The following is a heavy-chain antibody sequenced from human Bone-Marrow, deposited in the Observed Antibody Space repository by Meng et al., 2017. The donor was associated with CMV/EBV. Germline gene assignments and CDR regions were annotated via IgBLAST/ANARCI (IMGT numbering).Heavy chain of an antibody. D-gene: IGHD3-3*01. CDR2: ISYDGNNK. V-gene: IGHV3-30-3*01. J-gene: IGHJ5*02. CDR3: ARVDASYDFWSGYPSPGDWWFDP. Sequence: MHWVSQAPGKGLEWVAVISYDGNNKYYTDSVKGRFSISRDNSKNTLYLQMNSLNADDTAVYYCARVDASYDFWSGYPSPGDWWFDPWGQGTLVTVSS.